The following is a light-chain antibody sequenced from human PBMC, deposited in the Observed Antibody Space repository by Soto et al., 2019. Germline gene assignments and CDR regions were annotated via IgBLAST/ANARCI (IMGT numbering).Light chain of an antibody. V-gene: IGKV1-33*01. J-gene: IGKJ1*01. CDR2: DAS. Sequence: QMNQSPSSLSATVRKRGTNTCLSSQDIKNYLNWYQQKSGKAPKLLIYDASDLETGVPSRFSGSGSGTEFTLTISSVQPEDFATYFCHHYETFPWTFGQGTKVDI. CDR1: QDIKNY. CDR3: HHYETFPWT.